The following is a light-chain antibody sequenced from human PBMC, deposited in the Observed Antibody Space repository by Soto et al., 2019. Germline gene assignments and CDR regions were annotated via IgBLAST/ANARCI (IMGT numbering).Light chain of an antibody. Sequence: DIQMTQSPSAMSASVGDRVTITCRASQDIRNSLAWFQQKPGKVPKRLIHAASSWQSGLPSRFSGGGSGTEFPLTISSQHPEDFGTYYYLHNISFPWTFGQGTKVEIK. CDR2: AAS. CDR1: QDIRNS. CDR3: LHNISFPWT. V-gene: IGKV1-17*03. J-gene: IGKJ1*01.